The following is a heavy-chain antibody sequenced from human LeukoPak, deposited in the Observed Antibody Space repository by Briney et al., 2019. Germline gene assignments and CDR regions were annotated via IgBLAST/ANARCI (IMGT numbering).Heavy chain of an antibody. V-gene: IGHV4-34*01. CDR1: GGTFSGFY. CDR2: INHRGST. D-gene: IGHD5-24*01. J-gene: IGHJ4*02. Sequence: SETLSLTCAVYGGTFSGFYWTWIRQPPGKGLEWIGEINHRGSTNYNPSLKSRVTISVDKSKNQFSLKLSSVTAADTAVYYCARERSPGYYFDYWGQGTLVTVSS. CDR3: ARERSPGYYFDY.